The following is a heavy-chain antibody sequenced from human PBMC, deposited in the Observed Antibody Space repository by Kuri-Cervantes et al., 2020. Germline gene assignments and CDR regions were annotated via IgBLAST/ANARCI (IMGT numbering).Heavy chain of an antibody. CDR3: ARDGQDCSGGSCYSPGDY. J-gene: IGHJ4*02. CDR2: IVVGSGNT. CDR1: GFTFTSSA. V-gene: IGHV1-58*02. Sequence: SVKVSCKASGFTFTSSAMQWVRQARGQRLEWIGWIVVGSGNTNYAQKFQERVTITRDMSTSTAYMELSSLRSEDTAVYYCARDGQDCSGGSCYSPGDYWGQGTLVTVSS. D-gene: IGHD2-15*01.